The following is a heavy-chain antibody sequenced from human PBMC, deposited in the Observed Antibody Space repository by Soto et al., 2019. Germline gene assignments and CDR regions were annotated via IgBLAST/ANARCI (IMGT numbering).Heavy chain of an antibody. CDR1: GGSISSGGYY. CDR3: ARVYKELTGFDY. Sequence: SETLSLTCTVSGGSISSGGYYWSWIRQHPGKGLEWIGYIYYSGSTYYNPSLKSRVTISVDTSKNQFSLKLSSVTAADTAVYYCARVYKELTGFDYWGQGTLVTVSS. V-gene: IGHV4-31*03. D-gene: IGHD3-9*01. J-gene: IGHJ4*02. CDR2: IYYSGST.